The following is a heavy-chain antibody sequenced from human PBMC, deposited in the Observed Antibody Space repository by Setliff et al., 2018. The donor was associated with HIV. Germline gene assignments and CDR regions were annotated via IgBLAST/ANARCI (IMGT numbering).Heavy chain of an antibody. V-gene: IGHV4-59*13. D-gene: IGHD3-10*01. CDR3: ARATFGSTSSGINYYMDV. Sequence: SETLSLTCTVSGGFIGTYYWSWIRQSPGKGLEWIGSVYYTGSTNYNPSLESRVTMSVDTSKNQFSLRLMSLTAADTALYFCARATFGSTSSGINYYMDVWGKGTTVTVSS. J-gene: IGHJ6*03. CDR1: GGFIGTYY. CDR2: VYYTGST.